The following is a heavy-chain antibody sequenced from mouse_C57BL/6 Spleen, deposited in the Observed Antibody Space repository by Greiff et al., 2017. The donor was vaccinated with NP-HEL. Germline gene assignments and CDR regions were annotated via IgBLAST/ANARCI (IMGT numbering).Heavy chain of an antibody. CDR1: GFTFSDFY. J-gene: IGHJ4*01. CDR3: ARDVYFAMDY. Sequence: EVQVVESGGGLVQPGRSLRLSCATSGFTFSDFYMEWVRQAPGKGLEWIAASRNKANDYTTEYSASMKGRIIVSRDTSQSILYLQMNAVRAEDTASYNSARDVYFAMDYWGQGTSVTVSS. CDR2: SRNKANDYTT. V-gene: IGHV7-1*01.